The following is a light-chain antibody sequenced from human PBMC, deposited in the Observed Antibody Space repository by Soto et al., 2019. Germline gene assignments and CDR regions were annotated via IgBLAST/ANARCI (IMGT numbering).Light chain of an antibody. V-gene: IGLV4-60*02. CDR1: SGHSSNT. J-gene: IGLJ3*02. Sequence: QSVLTQSSSASASLGSSVKLTCTLSSGHSSNTIAWHQQQPGKAPRYLMKLNGSGNYNKGSGVPDRFSGSSSGADRYLTISILQFEDEADYYCETWDSNTRVFGGGTKLTVL. CDR3: ETWDSNTRV. CDR2: LNGSGNY.